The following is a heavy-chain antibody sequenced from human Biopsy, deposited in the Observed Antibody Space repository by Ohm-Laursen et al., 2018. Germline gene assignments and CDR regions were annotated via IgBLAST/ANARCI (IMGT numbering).Heavy chain of an antibody. V-gene: IGHV4-59*01. D-gene: IGHD6-19*01. Sequence: TLSLTCTVSDGSINSYYWNWIRQPPGKGLEWTGNIYYSGSTYFNPSLKSRVTISVDTPKNQFSLKLSSVTAADTAIYYCARGMRSSGWPCFDSWGQGTQVTVSS. CDR1: DGSINSYY. CDR2: IYYSGST. CDR3: ARGMRSSGWPCFDS. J-gene: IGHJ4*02.